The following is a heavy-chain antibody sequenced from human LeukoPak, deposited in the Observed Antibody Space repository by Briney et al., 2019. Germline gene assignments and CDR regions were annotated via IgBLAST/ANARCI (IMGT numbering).Heavy chain of an antibody. V-gene: IGHV4-4*07. CDR1: GGSISSYY. CDR3: ARAKKNEYYYGSGSSYWYFDL. J-gene: IGHJ2*01. D-gene: IGHD3-10*01. CDR2: IYTSGST. Sequence: SETLSLTCTVSGGSISSYYWSWIRQPAGKGLEWIGRIYTSGSTNYNPSLKSRVTMSVDTSKNQFSLKLSSVTAADTAVYYCARAKKNEYYYGSGSSYWYFDLWGRGTLVTVSS.